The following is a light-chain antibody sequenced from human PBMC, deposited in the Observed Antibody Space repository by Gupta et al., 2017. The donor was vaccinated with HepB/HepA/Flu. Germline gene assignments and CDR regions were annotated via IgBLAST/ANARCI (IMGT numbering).Light chain of an antibody. CDR1: QSIARY. Sequence: DIQMTQSPSSLSASGGDRVTITCRASQSIARYVNWYQQKPGKAPKLLIYAASSLQGGVPSRFSGSGSGTDFNLTISSLQPEDFAAYYCQQTDSIPWTFGQGTKVEVK. J-gene: IGKJ1*01. CDR3: QQTDSIPWT. CDR2: AAS. V-gene: IGKV1-39*01.